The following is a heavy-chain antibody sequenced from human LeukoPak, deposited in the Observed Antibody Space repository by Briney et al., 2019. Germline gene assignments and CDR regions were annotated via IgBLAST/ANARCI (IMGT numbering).Heavy chain of an antibody. J-gene: IGHJ4*02. V-gene: IGHV1-69*13. CDR3: ARVEPHYYGSWSYYKPSASFYY. D-gene: IGHD3-10*01. Sequence: ASVKDSCKASGVTFSSYAISWVRRAPGQGLEWMGGIIPIFGTANYAQKFQGRVTITADESTSTAYMELSSLRSEDTAVYYCARVEPHYYGSWSYYKPSASFYYWGQGTLVTVSS. CDR2: IIPIFGTA. CDR1: GVTFSSYA.